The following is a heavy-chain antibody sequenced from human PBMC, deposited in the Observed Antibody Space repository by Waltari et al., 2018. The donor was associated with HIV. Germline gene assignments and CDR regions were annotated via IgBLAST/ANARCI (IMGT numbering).Heavy chain of an antibody. CDR3: ARDHRGNKLLYGMDV. CDR1: GGTFSSYA. J-gene: IGHJ6*02. V-gene: IGHV1-69*01. CDR2: IIPAFGTA. Sequence: VQLVQSGAEVKKPGSSVRVSCKVSGGTFSSYASNWVRQAPRQGLEWMGGIIPAFGTANYAERFQGRVTITADEYTSTAYMDLSSLRSEDTAVYFCARDHRGNKLLYGMDVWGQGTTVTV.